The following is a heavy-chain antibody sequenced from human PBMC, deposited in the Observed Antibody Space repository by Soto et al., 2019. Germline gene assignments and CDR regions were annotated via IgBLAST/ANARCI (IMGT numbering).Heavy chain of an antibody. J-gene: IGHJ6*02. CDR2: IIPIFGTA. Sequence: AASVNVSCKASGGTFSSYAISWVRQAPGQGLEWMGGIIPIFGTANYAQKFQGRVTITADESTSTAYMELSSLRSEDTAVYYCARCIFHDYGDYDSVESGMDVWGQGTTVTVSS. D-gene: IGHD4-17*01. CDR1: GGTFSSYA. V-gene: IGHV1-69*13. CDR3: ARCIFHDYGDYDSVESGMDV.